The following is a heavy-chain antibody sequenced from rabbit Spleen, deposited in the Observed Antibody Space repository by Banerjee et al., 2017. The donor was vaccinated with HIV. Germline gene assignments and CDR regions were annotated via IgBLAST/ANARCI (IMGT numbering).Heavy chain of an antibody. J-gene: IGHJ4*01. Sequence: QEHLVESGGGLVKPEGSLTLTCKASGVSFSSNYYMCWVRQAPGKGLEWIACIYTGGSGITYYANWVISRFTITSNNAQNTLVLQLNSLTAADTATYFCARDLAGGIGWNFSLWGPGTLVTVS. CDR1: GVSFSSNYY. V-gene: IGHV1S45*01. CDR3: ARDLAGGIGWNFSL. CDR2: IYTGGSGIT. D-gene: IGHD4-2*01.